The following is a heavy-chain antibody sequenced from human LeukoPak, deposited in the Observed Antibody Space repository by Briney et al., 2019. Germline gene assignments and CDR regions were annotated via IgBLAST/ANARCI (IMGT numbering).Heavy chain of an antibody. CDR3: AKDLGSGYYNYFDY. J-gene: IGHJ4*02. CDR1: GFTFSSYG. V-gene: IGHV3-33*06. Sequence: PGRSLRLSCAASGFTFSSYGVHWVRQAPGKGLEWVAVIWYDGSNKYYADSVKGRFTISRDNSKNTLYLQMNSLRAEDTAVYYCAKDLGSGYYNYFDYWGQGTLVTVSS. D-gene: IGHD3-22*01. CDR2: IWYDGSNK.